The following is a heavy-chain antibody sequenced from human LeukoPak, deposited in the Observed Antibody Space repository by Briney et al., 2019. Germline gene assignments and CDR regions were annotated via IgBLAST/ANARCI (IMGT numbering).Heavy chain of an antibody. J-gene: IGHJ4*02. CDR2: ITPIFGEA. Sequence: SVKVSCKVSGGTFSSYPISWVRQAPGQGPEWMGEITPIFGEAQNAEKFQGRVTITADEPTSTVYMELTSLRLDDTAMYYCARNSRVASTSGLNYWGQGTLVTVSS. V-gene: IGHV1-69*01. D-gene: IGHD5-12*01. CDR3: ARNSRVASTSGLNY. CDR1: GGTFSSYP.